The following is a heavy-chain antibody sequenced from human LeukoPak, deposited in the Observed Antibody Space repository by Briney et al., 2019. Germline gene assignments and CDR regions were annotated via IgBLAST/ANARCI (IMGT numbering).Heavy chain of an antibody. Sequence: GGSLRLSCAASGLTFSSYAMSWVRQAPGKGLEWVSAISGSGGSTYYADSVKGRFTISRDNSKNTLYLQMNSLRAEDTAVYYCAKDQIVVVVAATEYFDYWGQGTLVTVSS. CDR3: AKDQIVVVVAATEYFDY. V-gene: IGHV3-23*01. D-gene: IGHD2-15*01. CDR1: GLTFSSYA. J-gene: IGHJ4*02. CDR2: ISGSGGST.